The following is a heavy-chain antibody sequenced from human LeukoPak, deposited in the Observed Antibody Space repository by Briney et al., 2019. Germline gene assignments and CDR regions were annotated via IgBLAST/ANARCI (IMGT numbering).Heavy chain of an antibody. V-gene: IGHV4-34*01. Sequence: SETLSHTCAVYGGSFSGYYWSWIRQPPGKGLEWIGEINHSGSTNYNPSLKSRVTISVDTSKNQFSLKLSSVTAADTAVYYCARGGIQLWFLVDYWGQGTLVTVSS. J-gene: IGHJ4*02. CDR1: GGSFSGYY. CDR2: INHSGST. D-gene: IGHD5-18*01. CDR3: ARGGIQLWFLVDY.